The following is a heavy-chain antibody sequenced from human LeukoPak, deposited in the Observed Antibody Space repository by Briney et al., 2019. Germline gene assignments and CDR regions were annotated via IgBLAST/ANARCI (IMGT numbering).Heavy chain of an antibody. J-gene: IGHJ4*02. Sequence: SETLSLTCTVSGGSISSGVYSWSWVRQPPGKGLEWIGYIYHSESTYYKPSLKSRVTISVNRSTNQFTLKLTSVDAAARAAFYCPRSRSGHYRYLGDWGQGTLVTDSS. CDR3: PRSRSGHYRYLGD. CDR2: IYHSEST. D-gene: IGHD3-22*01. V-gene: IGHV4-30-2*01. CDR1: GGSISSGVYS.